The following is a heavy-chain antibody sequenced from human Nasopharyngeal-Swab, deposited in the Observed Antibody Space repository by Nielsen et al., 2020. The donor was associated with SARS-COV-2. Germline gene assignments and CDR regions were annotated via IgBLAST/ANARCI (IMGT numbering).Heavy chain of an antibody. CDR3: AREALKELLWFGESSSYYGMDV. Sequence: RQAPGKGLEWIGYIYYSGSTYYNPSLKSRVTISVDTSKNQFSLKLSSVTAADTAVYYYAREALKELLWFGESSSYYGMDVWGQGTTVTVSS. D-gene: IGHD3-10*01. J-gene: IGHJ6*02. CDR2: IYYSGST. V-gene: IGHV4-31*02.